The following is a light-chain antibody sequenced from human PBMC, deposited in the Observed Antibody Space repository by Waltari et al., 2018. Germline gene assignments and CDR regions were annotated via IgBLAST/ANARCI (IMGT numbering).Light chain of an antibody. V-gene: IGKV3-15*01. CDR3: QQYNKWPPIS. J-gene: IGKJ5*01. CDR2: GAS. Sequence: EILLTQSPATLSVSPGKRATLSCRARQNVNTNVAWYQQKPGQAPRLLIYGASTRHTGIPDRFTGSGSGTDFTLTIDTLQSEDFAVYYCQQYNKWPPISFGQGTRLEIK. CDR1: QNVNTN.